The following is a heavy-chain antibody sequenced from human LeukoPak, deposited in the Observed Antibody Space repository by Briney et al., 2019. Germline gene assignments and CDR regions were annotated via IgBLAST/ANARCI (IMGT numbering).Heavy chain of an antibody. Sequence: SVKVSCKASGGTFSSYAISWVRQAPGQGLEWMGRIIPMLGIATYAQKFQGRVTITADKSTSTAYMELSSLRSEDTAVYYCARDRRYCSGGSCRVHYFDYWGQGTLVTVSS. CDR1: GGTFSSYA. D-gene: IGHD2-15*01. V-gene: IGHV1-69*04. CDR3: ARDRRYCSGGSCRVHYFDY. J-gene: IGHJ4*02. CDR2: IIPMLGIA.